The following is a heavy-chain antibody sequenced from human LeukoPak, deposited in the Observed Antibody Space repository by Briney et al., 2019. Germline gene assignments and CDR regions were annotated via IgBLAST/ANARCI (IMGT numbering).Heavy chain of an antibody. CDR1: GFTFSSYN. D-gene: IGHD5-18*01. CDR2: ISSSSITI. CDR3: ARVVTSYYYMDV. Sequence: PGGSLRLSCAASGFTFSSYNMNWVRQAPGKGLEWVSYISSSSITIYFADSVKGRFTISRDNAKNSLYLQMNSLRAEDTAVYYCARVVTSYYYMDVWGTGTTVTVSS. V-gene: IGHV3-48*01. J-gene: IGHJ6*03.